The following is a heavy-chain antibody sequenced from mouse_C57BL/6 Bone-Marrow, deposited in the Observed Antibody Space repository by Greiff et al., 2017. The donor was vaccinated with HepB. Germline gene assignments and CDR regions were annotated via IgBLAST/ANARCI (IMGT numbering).Heavy chain of an antibody. D-gene: IGHD2-4*01. CDR2: ISDGGSYT. CDR1: GFTFSSYA. CDR3: ARDWGVLYYDYDGDIPFGY. J-gene: IGHJ3*01. V-gene: IGHV5-4*01. Sequence: EVQVVESGGGLVKPGGSLKLSCAASGFTFSSYAMSWVRQTPEKRLEWVATISDGGSYTYYPDNVKGRFTIARDNAKNNRYLQMSQLKSEDAAMYYCARDWGVLYYDYDGDIPFGYWGQGTLVTVS.